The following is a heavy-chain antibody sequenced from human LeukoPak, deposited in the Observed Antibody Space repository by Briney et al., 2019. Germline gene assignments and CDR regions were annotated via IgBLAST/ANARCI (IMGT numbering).Heavy chain of an antibody. CDR2: IYYSGST. CDR1: GGSISSYY. CDR3: ARVRGYCSGGSCWYFDL. Sequence: PSETLSLTCTVSGGSISSYYWSWIRQPPGKGLEWIGYIYYSGSTNYNPSLKSRVTISVDTSKNQFSLKLSSGTAADTAVYYCARVRGYCSGGSCWYFDLWGRGTLVTVSS. V-gene: IGHV4-59*01. J-gene: IGHJ2*01. D-gene: IGHD2-15*01.